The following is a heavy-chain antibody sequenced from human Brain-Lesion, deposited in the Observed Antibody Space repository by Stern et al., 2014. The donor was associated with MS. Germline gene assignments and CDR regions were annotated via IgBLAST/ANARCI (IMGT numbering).Heavy chain of an antibody. V-gene: IGHV1-2*02. CDR1: GYIFTGHY. CDR3: ARDQRGITIFGVVTDYYYLGMDV. Sequence: VQLVESGAEVKKPGASVKVSCKTSGYIFTGHYIHWVRQAPGQRLEWRAWINPDTGGTKYAQKCQGRVTMIRDTSISTAYVELSSLTSDDTAVYYCARDQRGITIFGVVTDYYYLGMDVWGQGTTVTVSS. D-gene: IGHD3-3*01. CDR2: INPDTGGT. J-gene: IGHJ6*02.